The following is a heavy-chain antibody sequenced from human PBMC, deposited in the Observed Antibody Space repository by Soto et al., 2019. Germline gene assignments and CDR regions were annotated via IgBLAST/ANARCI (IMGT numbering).Heavy chain of an antibody. V-gene: IGHV1-18*01. D-gene: IGHD1-26*01. CDR2: ISANKGNT. Sequence: QVQLVQSGAEVKKPGASVKVSCKASGYTFRTYGISWVRQDPGQGLEWMGWISANKGNTNYAQKLQGRVTMTTDTSTSTDYIVLRSLSSDDTAGYYCARYRAYLDYVGQGTLVTVSS. CDR3: ARYRAYLDY. CDR1: GYTFRTYG. J-gene: IGHJ4*02.